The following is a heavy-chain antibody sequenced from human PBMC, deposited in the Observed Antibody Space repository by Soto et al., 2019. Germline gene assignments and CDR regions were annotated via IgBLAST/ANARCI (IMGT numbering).Heavy chain of an antibody. D-gene: IGHD3-3*02. J-gene: IGHJ6*02. Sequence: EVQLVESGGGLVQPGGSLRLSCAASGFTFSSYWMSWVRLAPGKGLEWVANIKQDGSEKYYVDSVKGRFTISRDNAKNSLYLQMNSLRAEDTAVHYCASSLGGFYYGMDVWGRGTTVTDSS. CDR1: GFTFSSYW. CDR2: IKQDGSEK. V-gene: IGHV3-7*05. CDR3: ASSLGGFYYGMDV.